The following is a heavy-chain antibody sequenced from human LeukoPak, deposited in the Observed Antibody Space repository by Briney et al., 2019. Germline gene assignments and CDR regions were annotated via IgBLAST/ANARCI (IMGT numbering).Heavy chain of an antibody. J-gene: IGHJ4*02. CDR3: ARDYSSGWYGDY. Sequence: PGRSLRLSCAASGFTFSSYAMHWVRQAPGKGLEWVAVISYDGSNKHYADSVKGRFTISRDNSKNTLYLQMNSLRAEDTAVYYCARDYSSGWYGDYWGQGTLVTVSS. CDR2: ISYDGSNK. D-gene: IGHD6-19*01. CDR1: GFTFSSYA. V-gene: IGHV3-30*04.